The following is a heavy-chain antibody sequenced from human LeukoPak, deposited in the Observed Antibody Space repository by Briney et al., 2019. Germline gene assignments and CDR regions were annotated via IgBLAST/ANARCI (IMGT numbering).Heavy chain of an antibody. D-gene: IGHD2-2*01. CDR1: GFAFSTYT. CDR3: ARGGGCHRTNCYWADY. Sequence: PGGSLRLSCAASGFAFSTYTMNWVRQPPGKGLEWVSSITSSGSDMYYVGSVKGRFTISRDNTKNSLFLQMNSLRAEDTAVYYCARGGGCHRTNCYWADYWGQGTLVTVSS. J-gene: IGHJ4*02. CDR2: ITSSGSDM. V-gene: IGHV3-21*01.